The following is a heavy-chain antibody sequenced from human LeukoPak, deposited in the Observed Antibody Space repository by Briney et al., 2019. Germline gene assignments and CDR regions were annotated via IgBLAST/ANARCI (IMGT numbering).Heavy chain of an antibody. CDR3: ARLVDYGSGSH. CDR1: GGSFSGYY. V-gene: IGHV4-34*01. D-gene: IGHD3-10*01. CDR2: IYYTGST. J-gene: IGHJ4*02. Sequence: SETLSLTCAVYGGSFSGYYWSWIRQPPGKGLEWIGSIYYTGSTYYNPSLKSRVTISVDTSKNQFSLKLRSVTATDTAVYYCARLVDYGSGSHWGQGTLVIVSS.